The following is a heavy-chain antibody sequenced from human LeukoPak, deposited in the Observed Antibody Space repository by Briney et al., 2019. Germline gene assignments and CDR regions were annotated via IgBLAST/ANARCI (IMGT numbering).Heavy chain of an antibody. CDR1: GGSFSGYY. V-gene: IGHV4-34*01. CDR3: ARGTLYRGWSYYLDF. D-gene: IGHD6-19*01. Sequence: ETLSLTCAVYGGSFSGYYWSWIRQPPGKALEWIGSVYYSGTTSYNPSLKSRVTISVDMSKNHFSLRLRSVTAADTAMYYCARGTLYRGWSYYLDFWGQGSQVTVSS. CDR2: VYYSGTT. J-gene: IGHJ4*02.